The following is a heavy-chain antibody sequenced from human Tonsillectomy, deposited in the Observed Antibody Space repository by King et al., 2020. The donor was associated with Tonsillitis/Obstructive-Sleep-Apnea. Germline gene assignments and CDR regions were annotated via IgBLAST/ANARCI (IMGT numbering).Heavy chain of an antibody. V-gene: IGHV1-69*12. D-gene: IGHD2-15*01. J-gene: IGHJ5*02. CDR3: ASGPPFRGSYRPSWFDP. CDR2: IIPIFGTA. Sequence: QLVQSGAEVKKPGSSVKVSCKASGGTFSSYAISWVRQAPGQGLEWMGGIIPIFGTANYAQKFQGRVTITADESTRTAYMELSSRRSEDTAVYYCASGPPFRGSYRPSWFDPWGQGTLVTVSS. CDR1: GGTFSSYA.